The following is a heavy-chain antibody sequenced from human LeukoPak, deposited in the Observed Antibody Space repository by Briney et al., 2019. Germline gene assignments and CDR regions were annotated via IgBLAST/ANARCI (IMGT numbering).Heavy chain of an antibody. CDR1: GFSLRGHW. Sequence: GGSLRLSCTASGFSLRGHWMHWARQLPGKGLVWVSRISPTGSTTSYADSVKGRFTVSRDNAKNTLYLQVNNLRAEDTAVYYCARGPNSNWSGLDFRGQGTLLTDSS. V-gene: IGHV3-74*01. CDR3: ARGPNSNWSGLDF. CDR2: ISPTGSTT. D-gene: IGHD6-6*01. J-gene: IGHJ4*02.